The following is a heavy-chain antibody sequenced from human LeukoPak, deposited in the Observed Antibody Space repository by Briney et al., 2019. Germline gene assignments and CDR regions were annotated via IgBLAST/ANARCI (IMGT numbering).Heavy chain of an antibody. D-gene: IGHD6-13*01. V-gene: IGHV1-24*01. CDR3: ATVENSIAAAGLFDY. Sequence: ASVKVSCKVSGYTLTELSMHWVRQAPGKGLEWMGGFDPEDGETIYAQKFQGRVTMTEDTSTDTAYMELSSLRSEDTAVYYCATVENSIAAAGLFDYWGQGTLVTVSS. CDR1: GYTLTELS. J-gene: IGHJ4*02. CDR2: FDPEDGET.